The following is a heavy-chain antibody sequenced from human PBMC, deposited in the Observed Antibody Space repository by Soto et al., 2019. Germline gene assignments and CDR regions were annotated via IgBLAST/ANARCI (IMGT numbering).Heavy chain of an antibody. CDR1: GFTFSSYG. Sequence: QVQLVESGGGVVQPGRSLRLSCAASGFTFSSYGMHWVRQAPGKGLEWVAVISHDGSHKYYADSVKGRFTISRDNSKNTLYLQMNSLRAKDAAVYYCAKVRKDFWSGYYTGRDFDYWGQGTLVTVSS. D-gene: IGHD3-3*01. J-gene: IGHJ4*02. CDR2: ISHDGSHK. V-gene: IGHV3-30*18. CDR3: AKVRKDFWSGYYTGRDFDY.